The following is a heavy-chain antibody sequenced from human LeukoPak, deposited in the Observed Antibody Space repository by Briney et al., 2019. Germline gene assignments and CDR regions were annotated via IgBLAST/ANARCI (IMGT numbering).Heavy chain of an antibody. D-gene: IGHD3-22*01. Sequence: ASVKVSCKASGYTFTSYDINWVRQATGQGLEWMGWMNPNSGNTGYARKFQGRVTMTRNTSISTAYMELSSLRSEDTAVYYCARGGSADEYYYDSSGYYLARNWFDPWGQGTLVTVSS. CDR1: GYTFTSYD. CDR3: ARGGSADEYYYDSSGYYLARNWFDP. V-gene: IGHV1-8*01. J-gene: IGHJ5*02. CDR2: MNPNSGNT.